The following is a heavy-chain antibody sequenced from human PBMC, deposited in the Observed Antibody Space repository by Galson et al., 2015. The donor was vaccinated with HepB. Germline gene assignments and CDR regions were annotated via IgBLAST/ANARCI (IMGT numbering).Heavy chain of an antibody. CDR3: ARLTTVTTWGVGPYYYYYMNV. V-gene: IGHV3-7*01. CDR1: GFTFSSYW. D-gene: IGHD4-11*01. Sequence: SLRLSCAASGFTFSSYWMSWVRQAPGKGLEWVANIKQDGSEKYYVDSVKGRFTISRDNAKNSLYLQMNSLRAEDTAVYYCARLTTVTTWGVGPYYYYYMNVWGKGTTVTVSS. CDR2: IKQDGSEK. J-gene: IGHJ6*03.